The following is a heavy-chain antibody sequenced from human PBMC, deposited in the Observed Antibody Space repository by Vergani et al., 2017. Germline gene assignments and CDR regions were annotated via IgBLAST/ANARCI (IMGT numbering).Heavy chain of an antibody. CDR3: ARDRPARTYSSGWYNWYFDL. Sequence: QVQLVQSGAEVKKPGASVKVSCRASGYTFTDYYMHWVRQAPGQGLEWMGWINPNSGGTNYAQKFKGRVTVNRDTSSSTVYMELRSLRSDDTAVYYCARDRPARTYSSGWYNWYFDLWGRGTLVTVSS. J-gene: IGHJ2*01. V-gene: IGHV1-2*02. D-gene: IGHD6-19*01. CDR2: INPNSGGT. CDR1: GYTFTDYY.